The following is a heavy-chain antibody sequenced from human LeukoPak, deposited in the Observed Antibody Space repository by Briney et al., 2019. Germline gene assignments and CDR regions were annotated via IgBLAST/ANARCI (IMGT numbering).Heavy chain of an antibody. CDR1: GGTFSSYA. Sequence: GASVKDSCKASGGTFSSYAISWVRQAPGQGLEWMGGIIPIFGTANYAQKFQGRVTITADESTSTAYMELSSLRSEDTAVYYCARVGRSSWPPGYYYYMDVWGKGTTVTVSS. D-gene: IGHD6-13*01. CDR2: IIPIFGTA. CDR3: ARVGRSSWPPGYYYYMDV. V-gene: IGHV1-69*13. J-gene: IGHJ6*03.